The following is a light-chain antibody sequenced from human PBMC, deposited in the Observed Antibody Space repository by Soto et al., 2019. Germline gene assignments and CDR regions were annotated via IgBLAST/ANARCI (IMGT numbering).Light chain of an antibody. V-gene: IGKV3-20*01. CDR1: ESISSY. J-gene: IGKJ4*01. Sequence: EILLTQSPGTLSLSPGERATLSCRASESISSYLAWYQQKPGQAPRLLMYGASSRGTGIPDRFSGGGSGTDFTLTISRLEPEDFAVYYCLQYDTSPLTFGGGTKV. CDR3: LQYDTSPLT. CDR2: GAS.